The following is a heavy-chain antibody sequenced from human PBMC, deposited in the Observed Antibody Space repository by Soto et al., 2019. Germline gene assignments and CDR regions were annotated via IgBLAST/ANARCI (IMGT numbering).Heavy chain of an antibody. CDR1: GFTFSSYA. V-gene: IGHV3-23*01. J-gene: IGHJ3*02. D-gene: IGHD4-17*01. CDR2: ISGSGGST. Sequence: GGSLRLSCAASGFTFSSYAMSWVRQAPGKGLEWVSAISGSGGSTYYADSVKGRFTISRDNSKNTLYLQMNSLRAEDTAVYYCAKDHPPGYGDYLPDAFDIWGQGTMVTVSS. CDR3: AKDHPPGYGDYLPDAFDI.